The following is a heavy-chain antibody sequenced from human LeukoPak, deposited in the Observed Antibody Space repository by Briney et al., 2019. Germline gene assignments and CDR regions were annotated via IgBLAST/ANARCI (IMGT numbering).Heavy chain of an antibody. D-gene: IGHD3-9*01. CDR3: ARGALPYYDILTGYHTGPTHSDY. CDR1: GGSISSYY. J-gene: IGHJ4*02. CDR2: IYYSGST. Sequence: SETLSLTCTVSGGSISSYYWSWIRQPPGKGLEWIGYIYYSGSTNYNPSLKSRVTISVDTSKNQFSLKLSSVTAADTAVYYCARGALPYYDILTGYHTGPTHSDYWGQGTLVTVSS. V-gene: IGHV4-59*01.